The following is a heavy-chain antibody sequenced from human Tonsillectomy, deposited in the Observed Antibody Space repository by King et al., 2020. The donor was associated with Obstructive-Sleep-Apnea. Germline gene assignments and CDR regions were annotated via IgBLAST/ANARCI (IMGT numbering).Heavy chain of an antibody. CDR3: ARITLGNYGDPNWFEP. V-gene: IGHV4-31*03. Sequence: VQLQESGPGLVKPSQTLSLTCTVSGGSISSGGYYWSWIRQHPGKGLEWIGYIYYSGSTYYNPSLKSRVTISVDTSTNEFSLTLSSVTAADTAVYYCARITLGNYGDPNWFEPWGQGTRVTVSS. D-gene: IGHD4-17*01. CDR2: IYYSGST. CDR1: GGSISSGGYY. J-gene: IGHJ5*02.